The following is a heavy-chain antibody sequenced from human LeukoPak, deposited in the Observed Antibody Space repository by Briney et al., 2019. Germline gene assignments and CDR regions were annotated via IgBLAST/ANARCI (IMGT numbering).Heavy chain of an antibody. D-gene: IGHD1-7*01. CDR3: ARDDITGTTFDY. V-gene: IGHV4-4*07. CDR2: IYTSGGT. Sequence: SETLSLTFPVSGGSISSYYWSWIRPPAGKGLEWIGRIYTSGGTNYNPSLKSRVTMSVDTSKNQFSLKLSSVTAADTAVYYCARDDITGTTFDYWGQGTLVTVSS. J-gene: IGHJ4*02. CDR1: GGSISSYY.